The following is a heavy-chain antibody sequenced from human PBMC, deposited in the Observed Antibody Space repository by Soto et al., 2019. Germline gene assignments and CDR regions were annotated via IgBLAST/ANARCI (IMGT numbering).Heavy chain of an antibody. J-gene: IGHJ4*02. V-gene: IGHV3-7*01. CDR2: MNQDGSES. CDR3: ARLSTSAGRRDLAC. Sequence: EVQLVESGGGLVQPGGSLRLSCAASGFSLSSYWMSWVRQAPGKGLEWVANMNQDGSESAYVGSVKGPFTFTRDNAKNSLYLQMNSLRAEDTALYYCARLSTSAGRRDLACWGQGTLVTVSS. CDR1: GFSLSSYW.